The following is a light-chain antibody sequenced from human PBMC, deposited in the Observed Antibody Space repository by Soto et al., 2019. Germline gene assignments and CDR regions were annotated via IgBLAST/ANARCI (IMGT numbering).Light chain of an antibody. J-gene: IGKJ1*01. CDR2: DAS. CDR1: QSVSSY. V-gene: IGKV3-11*01. Sequence: EFVLTQSPATLSLSPGERDTLSCRASQSVSSYLAWYQQKPGQAPRLLIYDASNRATGIPARFSGSGSGTDFTVTISTLEPEDFAVYYCQQRSNWPSWTFGQGTKVDIK. CDR3: QQRSNWPSWT.